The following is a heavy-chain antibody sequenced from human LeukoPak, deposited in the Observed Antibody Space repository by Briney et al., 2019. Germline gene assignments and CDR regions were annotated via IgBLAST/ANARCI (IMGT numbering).Heavy chain of an antibody. D-gene: IGHD6-6*01. CDR2: IYYSGST. J-gene: IGHJ4*02. CDR3: ARVDPDSSSTLEVFDY. Sequence: SETLSLTCTVSGGSISSYYWSWIRQPPGEGLEWIGYIYYSGSTNYNPSLKSRVTISVDTSKNQFSLKLSSVTAADTAVYYCARVDPDSSSTLEVFDYWGQGTLVTVSS. CDR1: GGSISSYY. V-gene: IGHV4-59*01.